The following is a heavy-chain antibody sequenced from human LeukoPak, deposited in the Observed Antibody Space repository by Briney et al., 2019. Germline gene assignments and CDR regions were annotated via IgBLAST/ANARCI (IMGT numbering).Heavy chain of an antibody. J-gene: IGHJ4*02. Sequence: GESLKISCKGSGYSFTSYWIGWVRQMPGKGLEWMGIIYPGDSDTRYSPSLQGQVTISADKSISTPYLQWSSLKASDTAMYYCARQYYDFWSGYYPLDYWGQGTLVTVSS. CDR3: ARQYYDFWSGYYPLDY. CDR2: IYPGDSDT. V-gene: IGHV5-51*01. CDR1: GYSFTSYW. D-gene: IGHD3-3*01.